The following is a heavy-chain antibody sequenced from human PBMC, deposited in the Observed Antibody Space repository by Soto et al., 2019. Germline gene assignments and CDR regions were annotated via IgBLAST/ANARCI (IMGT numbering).Heavy chain of an antibody. CDR1: GDTFDTFA. V-gene: IGHV1-69*12. CDR2: IIPIFRTP. J-gene: IGHJ6*02. Sequence: QVQLVQSGAEVVKPGSSVKVSCKASGDTFDTFAISWVRQASGQGLEWMGGIIPIFRTPDYGQKLQGRVTITADESTSTAYIELSSLRSEDTAVYYCARDKDREQLGGNYYYTLDVWGQGTTVTVSS. D-gene: IGHD1-1*01. CDR3: ARDKDREQLGGNYYYTLDV.